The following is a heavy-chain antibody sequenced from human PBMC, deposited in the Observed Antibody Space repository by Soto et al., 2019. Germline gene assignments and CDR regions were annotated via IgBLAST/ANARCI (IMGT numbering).Heavy chain of an antibody. CDR3: AKNQERELPRVIDF. V-gene: IGHV3-23*01. J-gene: IGHJ4*02. Sequence: GGSLRLSCATSGLTFSNYAMSWVRQAPGGGLEWVSSMSGSSSTTYYADSVRGRSTISRDRSKNTLYLQMSSLRAEDTALYYCAKNQERELPRVIDFWGQGTLVTVSS. CDR1: GLTFSNYA. D-gene: IGHD1-7*01. CDR2: MSGSSSTT.